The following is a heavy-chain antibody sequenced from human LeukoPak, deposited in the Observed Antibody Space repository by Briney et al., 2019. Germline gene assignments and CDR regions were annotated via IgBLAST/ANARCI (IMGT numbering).Heavy chain of an antibody. CDR3: AKEGAASSGWYGDAFDI. V-gene: IGHV4-59*01. CDR2: IYYSGST. J-gene: IGHJ3*02. D-gene: IGHD6-19*01. CDR1: GGSISSYY. Sequence: PSETLSLTCTVSGGSISSYYWSWIRQPPGKGLEWIGYIYYSGSTNYNPSLKSRVTISVDTSKNQFSLKLSSVTAADTAVYYCAKEGAASSGWYGDAFDIWGQGTMVTVSS.